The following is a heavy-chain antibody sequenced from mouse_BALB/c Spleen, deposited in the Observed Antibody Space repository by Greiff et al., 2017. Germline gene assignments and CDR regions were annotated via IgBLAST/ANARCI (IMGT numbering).Heavy chain of an antibody. J-gene: IGHJ4*01. CDR2: ILPGSGST. D-gene: IGHD2-14*01. CDR1: GYTFSSYW. Sequence: VQLVESGAELMKPGASVKISCKATGYTFSSYWIEWVKQRPGHGLEWIGEILPGSGSTNYNEKFKGKATFTADTSSNTAYMQLSSLTSEDSAVYYCAKVSYALDYWGQGTSVTVSA. V-gene: IGHV1-9*01. CDR3: AKVSYALDY.